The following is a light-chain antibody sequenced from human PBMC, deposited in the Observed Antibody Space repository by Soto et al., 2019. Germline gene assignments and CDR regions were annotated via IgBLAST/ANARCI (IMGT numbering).Light chain of an antibody. CDR2: DTS. J-gene: IGKJ1*01. CDR3: QQRSNWPPWT. CDR1: QSVSSY. Sequence: EIVLTQSPATLSLSPWERATLSCRASQSVSSYLAWYQQKPGQAPRLLIYDTSNRATGIPARFSGSGSGTDFTLTISSLEPEDFAVYYCQQRSNWPPWTFGQGTKVAIK. V-gene: IGKV3-11*01.